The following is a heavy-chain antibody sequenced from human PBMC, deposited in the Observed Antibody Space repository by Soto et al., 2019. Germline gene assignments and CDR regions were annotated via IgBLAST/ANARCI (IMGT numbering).Heavy chain of an antibody. CDR2: ISGSSSYS. Sequence: EVQLVESGGGLVKPGGSLRLSCAASGFTFSRYSMVWVRQAPGKGLEWVSSISGSSSYSYYADSVTGRFSISRDNGKTTVFLEMSSLRAEDTAVYYCAREDAELATPGGDNGMDVWGQGTTVTVSS. D-gene: IGHD3-16*01. CDR3: AREDAELATPGGDNGMDV. J-gene: IGHJ6*02. V-gene: IGHV3-21*01. CDR1: GFTFSRYS.